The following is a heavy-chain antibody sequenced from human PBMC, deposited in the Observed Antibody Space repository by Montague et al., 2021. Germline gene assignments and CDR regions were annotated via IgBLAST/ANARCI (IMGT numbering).Heavy chain of an antibody. CDR3: ARAEDYYGSGSYLGFDY. CDR2: IFYSGNT. Sequence: TLSLTCTVSGGSISSGGYYWSWIRQLPGKGLEWIGYIFYSGNTYYNPSLKSRVTISVDTSKNQFSLKLSSVTAADTAVYSCARAEDYYGSGSYLGFDYWGQGTLVTVSS. J-gene: IGHJ4*02. V-gene: IGHV4-31*03. CDR1: GGSISSGGYY. D-gene: IGHD3-10*01.